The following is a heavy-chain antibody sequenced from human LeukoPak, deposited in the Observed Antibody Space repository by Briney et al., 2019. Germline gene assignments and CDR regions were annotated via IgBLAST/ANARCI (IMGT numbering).Heavy chain of an antibody. CDR2: IYYSGST. V-gene: IGHV4-39*07. Sequence: SETLSLTCTVSGGSISSSSYYWGWIRQPPGKGLEWIGSIYYSGSTYYNPSLKSRVTISVDTSKNQFSLKLSSVTAADTAVYYCARDSHSAYNWFDPWGQGTLVTVSS. CDR3: ARDSHSAYNWFDP. D-gene: IGHD2-15*01. J-gene: IGHJ5*02. CDR1: GGSISSSSYY.